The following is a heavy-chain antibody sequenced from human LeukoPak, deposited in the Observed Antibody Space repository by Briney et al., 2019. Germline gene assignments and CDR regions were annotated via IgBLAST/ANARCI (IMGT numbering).Heavy chain of an antibody. CDR3: TTLAYYYDSSGYYYPVPFDY. Sequence: GGSLRLSCAASGFTFNYYAMSWVRQAPGKGLEWVGRIKSKTDGGTTDYAAPVKGRFTISRDDSKNTLYLQMNSLKTEDTAVYYCTTLAYYYDSSGYYYPVPFDYWGQGTLVTVSS. CDR2: IKSKTDGGTT. D-gene: IGHD3-22*01. V-gene: IGHV3-15*01. CDR1: GFTFNYYA. J-gene: IGHJ4*02.